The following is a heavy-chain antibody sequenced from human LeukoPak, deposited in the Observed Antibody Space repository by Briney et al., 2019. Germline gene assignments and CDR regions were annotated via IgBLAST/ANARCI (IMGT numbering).Heavy chain of an antibody. J-gene: IGHJ4*02. D-gene: IGHD3-22*01. CDR3: AKDDYYDTSGRY. CDR2: ISPYNGNT. V-gene: IGHV1-18*01. Sequence: ASVKVSRKASGYTFTKNGISWVRRAPGQGLEWMGWISPYNGNTNYAQKFQGRVTMTTDTSTSTAHMELRSLRSDDTAVYYCAKDDYYDTSGRYWGQGTLVTVSS. CDR1: GYTFTKNG.